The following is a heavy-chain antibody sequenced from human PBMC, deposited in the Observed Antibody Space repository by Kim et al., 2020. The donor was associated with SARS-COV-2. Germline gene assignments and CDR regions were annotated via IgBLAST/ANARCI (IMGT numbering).Heavy chain of an antibody. Sequence: SETLSLTCTVSGGSISSSSYYWGWIRQPPGKGLEWIGSIYYSGSTYYNPSLKSRVTISVDTSKNQFSLKLSSVTAADTAVYYCARLPALTRTYSGYPYYFDYWGQGTLVTVSS. CDR1: GGSISSSSYY. CDR2: IYYSGST. J-gene: IGHJ4*02. D-gene: IGHD5-12*01. V-gene: IGHV4-39*01. CDR3: ARLPALTRTYSGYPYYFDY.